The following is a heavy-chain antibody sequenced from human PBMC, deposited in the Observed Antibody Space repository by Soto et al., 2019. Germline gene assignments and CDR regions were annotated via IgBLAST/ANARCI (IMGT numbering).Heavy chain of an antibody. CDR3: AKDRDSSGWYRFHFDAFDI. Sequence: GGSLRLSCAASRFTFSNYGMHWVRQAPGKGLEWVAVISYDGSNKYYADSVKGRFTISRDNSKNTLYLQMNSLRAEDTAVYYCAKDRDSSGWYRFHFDAFDIWGQGTMVTVSS. J-gene: IGHJ3*02. CDR1: RFTFSNYG. CDR2: ISYDGSNK. D-gene: IGHD6-19*01. V-gene: IGHV3-30*18.